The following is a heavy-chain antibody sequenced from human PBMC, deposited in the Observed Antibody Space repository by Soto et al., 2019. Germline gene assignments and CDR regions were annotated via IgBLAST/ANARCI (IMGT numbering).Heavy chain of an antibody. D-gene: IGHD3-3*01. CDR2: FIPVYRTL. J-gene: IGHJ4*02. CDR3: ATGVIWIGYFTVDS. V-gene: IGHV1-69*13. CDR1: GGSFGNSA. Sequence: GXSVKVSCEASGGSFGNSAINWVRETPGQGLEWLGGFIPVYRTLNYAQKFQGRVTITADESTGTAYMTLSSLASDDTAVYYCATGVIWIGYFTVDSWGQGTRVTVSS.